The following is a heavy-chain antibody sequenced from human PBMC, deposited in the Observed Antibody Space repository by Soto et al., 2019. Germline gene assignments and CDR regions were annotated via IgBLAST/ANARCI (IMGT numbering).Heavy chain of an antibody. CDR1: GYTFTGYY. D-gene: IGHD2-15*01. J-gene: IGHJ6*02. Sequence: GASVKVSCKASGYTFTGYYMHWVRQAPGQGLEWMGRINPNSGGTNYAQKFQGRVTMTRDTSISTAYMELSRLRSDDTAVYYCARTATTYYYYYYGMDVWGHGTTVTVSS. V-gene: IGHV1-2*06. CDR3: ARTATTYYYYYYGMDV. CDR2: INPNSGGT.